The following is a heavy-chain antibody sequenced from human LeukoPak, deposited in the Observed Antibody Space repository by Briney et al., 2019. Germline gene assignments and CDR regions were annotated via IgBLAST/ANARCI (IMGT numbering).Heavy chain of an antibody. CDR2: IKQDGSEK. J-gene: IGHJ4*02. CDR1: GFTFSSYW. CDR3: ARYGSTVTTAFDY. D-gene: IGHD4-11*01. Sequence: GGSLRLSCAASGFTFSSYWMSWVRQAPGKGLEWVANIKQDGSEKYYVDSVKGRFTISRDNAKNSLSLQMNSLRAEDTAVYYCARYGSTVTTAFDYWGQGTLVTVSS. V-gene: IGHV3-7*01.